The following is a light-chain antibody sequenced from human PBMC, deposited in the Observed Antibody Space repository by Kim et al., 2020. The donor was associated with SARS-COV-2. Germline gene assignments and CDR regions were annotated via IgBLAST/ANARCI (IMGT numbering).Light chain of an antibody. CDR3: QQYNHISPT. V-gene: IGKV3D-20*01. J-gene: IGKJ1*01. Sequence: EIVLTQSPATLSLSPGETATLSCGASQTVPNNKLAWYQKKPGLAPTLLMYGASNRANGIPHRFSGSGSGTYFTLTISSLEPGDFAVYYCQQYNHISPTFGQGTKVDIK. CDR1: QTVPNNK. CDR2: GAS.